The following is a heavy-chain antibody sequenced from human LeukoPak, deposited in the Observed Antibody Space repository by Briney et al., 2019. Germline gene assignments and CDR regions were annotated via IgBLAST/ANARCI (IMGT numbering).Heavy chain of an antibody. Sequence: PSETLSLTCTVSGGSISGSSYYWGWIRQPPGKGLEWIGYIHYSGSTNYNPSLKSRLIISVDTSKNQFSLKMRSVTAADTAVYFCARHYGDYAFDYWGQGNPVTVSS. D-gene: IGHD4-17*01. V-gene: IGHV4-61*05. CDR2: IHYSGST. CDR3: ARHYGDYAFDY. J-gene: IGHJ4*02. CDR1: GGSISGSSYY.